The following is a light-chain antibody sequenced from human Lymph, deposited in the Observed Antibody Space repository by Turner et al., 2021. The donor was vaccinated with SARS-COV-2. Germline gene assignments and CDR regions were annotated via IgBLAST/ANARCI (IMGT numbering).Light chain of an antibody. CDR2: WAS. CDR1: QSLLDSGNQKNY. V-gene: IGKV4-1*01. Sequence: DILMSQSQSSLTVSVGEKVTMSCKSRQSLLDSGNQKNYLACYQQKPGQSPKLLIYWASTRESGVPDRFTGSGSWTDFTLTISSVKAEDLAVYYCQQYYSYPRTFGGGTKLEIK. J-gene: IGKJ4*02. CDR3: QQYYSYPRT.